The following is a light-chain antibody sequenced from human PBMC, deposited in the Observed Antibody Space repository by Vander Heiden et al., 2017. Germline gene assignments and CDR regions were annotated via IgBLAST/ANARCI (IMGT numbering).Light chain of an antibody. Sequence: DIHVTQSPSSLSASVGDRVTITCQASQHISNYLNWYQQRPGKAPKLLIYDASNLEPGVPSRFSGTGSGTQFTFTISSLQPEDFATYYCQQYDNHPPMVTFGPGTRVDL. CDR3: QQYDNHPPMVT. CDR1: QHISNY. CDR2: DAS. V-gene: IGKV1-33*01. J-gene: IGKJ3*01.